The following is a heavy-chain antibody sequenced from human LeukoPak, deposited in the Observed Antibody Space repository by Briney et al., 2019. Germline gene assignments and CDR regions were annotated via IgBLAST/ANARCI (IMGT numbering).Heavy chain of an antibody. CDR2: IYYSGST. D-gene: IGHD2-2*02. Sequence: SETLSLTCTVSGGSISSYYWSWIRQPPGKGLEGIGYIYYSGSTNYNPSLKSRVTISVDTSKIQFSLKLSSVTAADTAVYYCARGIRYCSSTSCYRRFNWFDPWGQGTLVTVSS. V-gene: IGHV4-59*01. J-gene: IGHJ5*02. CDR1: GGSISSYY. CDR3: ARGIRYCSSTSCYRRFNWFDP.